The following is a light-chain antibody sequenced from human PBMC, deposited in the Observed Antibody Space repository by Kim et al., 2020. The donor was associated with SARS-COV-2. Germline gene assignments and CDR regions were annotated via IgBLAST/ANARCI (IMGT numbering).Light chain of an antibody. Sequence: QSITIPCTGSSSDVGGYNYGSWHQQHPGKAPKLIIYDVNNRPSGFPNRFSGSKSGNTASLTVSGLQSEDEADYYCSSYAGTNNFYVFGTGTKVTVL. CDR2: DVN. J-gene: IGLJ1*01. V-gene: IGLV2-8*01. CDR3: SSYAGTNNFYV. CDR1: SSDVGGYNY.